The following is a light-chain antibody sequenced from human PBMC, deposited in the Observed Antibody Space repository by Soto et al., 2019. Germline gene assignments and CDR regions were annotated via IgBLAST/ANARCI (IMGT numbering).Light chain of an antibody. J-gene: IGLJ3*02. CDR3: QAWDSSTVV. V-gene: IGLV3-1*01. CDR2: QDR. CDR1: KLGDKY. Sequence: SYELTQPPSVSVSPGQTASITCSGDKLGDKYASWYQQKPGQSPVLVIYQDRKRPSGIPERFSGSNSGNTATLTISGTQAVDEADYYCQAWDSSTVVFGGGTKVTVL.